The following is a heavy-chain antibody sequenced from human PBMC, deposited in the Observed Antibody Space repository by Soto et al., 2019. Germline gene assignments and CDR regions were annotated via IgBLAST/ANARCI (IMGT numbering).Heavy chain of an antibody. CDR1: GGTFSSYA. CDR2: IIPIFGTA. Sequence: QVQLVQSGAEVKKPGSSVKVSCKASGGTFSSYAISWVRQAPGQGLEWMGGIIPIFGTANYAQKFQGRVTITADESTSTAYRERSSLRSEDTAVYYCARRGSGGSCYSDWGQGTLVTVSS. J-gene: IGHJ4*02. D-gene: IGHD2-15*01. V-gene: IGHV1-69*12. CDR3: ARRGSGGSCYSD.